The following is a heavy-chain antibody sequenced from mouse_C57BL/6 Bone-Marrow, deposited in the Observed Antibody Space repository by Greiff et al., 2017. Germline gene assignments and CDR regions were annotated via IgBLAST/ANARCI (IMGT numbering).Heavy chain of an antibody. CDR1: GFTFSSYG. D-gene: IGHD6-1*01. CDR2: ISSGGSYT. J-gene: IGHJ3*01. CDR3: AAGGFAY. V-gene: IGHV5-6*01. Sequence: EVQLQESGGDLVKPGGSLKLSCAASGFTFSSYGMSWVRQTPDKRLEWVATISSGGSYTYYPDSVKGRFTISRDNAKNTLYLQMSSLKSEDTAMYYCAAGGFAYWGQGTLVTVSA.